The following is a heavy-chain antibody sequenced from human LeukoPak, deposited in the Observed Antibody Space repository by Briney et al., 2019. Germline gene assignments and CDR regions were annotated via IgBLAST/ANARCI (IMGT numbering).Heavy chain of an antibody. D-gene: IGHD1-1*01. CDR1: GYTFTGYY. J-gene: IGHJ5*02. CDR3: ARDSPPFAQHPTTNNWFDP. Sequence: GASVKVSCKASGYTFTGYYMHWVRQAPGQGLEWMGWINPNSGGTNYAQKFQGRVTMTRDTSISTAYMELSRLRSDDTAVYYCARDSPPFAQHPTTNNWFDPWGQGTPVTVSS. V-gene: IGHV1-2*02. CDR2: INPNSGGT.